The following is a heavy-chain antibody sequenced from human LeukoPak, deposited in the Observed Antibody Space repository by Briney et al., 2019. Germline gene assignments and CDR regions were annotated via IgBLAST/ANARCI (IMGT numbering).Heavy chain of an antibody. J-gene: IGHJ6*03. D-gene: IGHD5-24*01. Sequence: PSETLSLTCTVSGGSISSYYWSWIRQPAGKGLEWIGRIYTSGSTNYNPSLKSRVTMSVDTSKNQFSLKLSSVTAADTAVYYCASVRDGYNFYYYYYMDVWGKGTTVTVSS. V-gene: IGHV4-4*07. CDR2: IYTSGST. CDR3: ASVRDGYNFYYYYYMDV. CDR1: GGSISSYY.